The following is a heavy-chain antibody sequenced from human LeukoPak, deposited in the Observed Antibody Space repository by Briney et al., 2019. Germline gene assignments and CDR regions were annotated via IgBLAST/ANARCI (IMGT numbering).Heavy chain of an antibody. CDR1: GYTLTELS. CDR2: FDPEDGET. CDR3: ATWAVATAENYYYGMDV. J-gene: IGHJ6*02. D-gene: IGHD5-12*01. Sequence: ASVKVSCKVSGYTLTELSMHWVRQAPGKGLEWMGGFDPEDGETIYAQKFQGRVTMTEDTSTDTAYMELGSLRSEDTAVYYCATWAVATAENYYYGMDVWGQGTTVTVSS. V-gene: IGHV1-24*01.